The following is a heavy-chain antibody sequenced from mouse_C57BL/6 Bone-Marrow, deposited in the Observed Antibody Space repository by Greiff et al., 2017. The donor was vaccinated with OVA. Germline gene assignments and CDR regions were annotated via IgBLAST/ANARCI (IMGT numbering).Heavy chain of an antibody. V-gene: IGHV1-82*01. D-gene: IGHD2-3*01. J-gene: IGHJ4*01. CDR1: GYAFSSSW. Sequence: QVQLKQSGPELVKPGASVKISCKASGYAFSSSWMNWVKQRPGKGLEWIGRIYPGDGDTNYNGKFKGKATLTADKSSSTAYMQLSSLTSEDSAVYFCARGAYDGYFFYAMDYWGQGTSVTVSS. CDR2: IYPGDGDT. CDR3: ARGAYDGYFFYAMDY.